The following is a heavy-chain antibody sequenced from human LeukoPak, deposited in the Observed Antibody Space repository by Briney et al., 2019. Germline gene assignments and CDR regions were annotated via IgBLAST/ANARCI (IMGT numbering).Heavy chain of an antibody. CDR3: ARSLPRSGASY. V-gene: IGHV4-34*01. D-gene: IGHD1-26*01. CDR1: GGSFSGYY. Sequence: SETLSLTRAVYGGSFSGYYWSWIRQPPGKGLEWIGELNHSGSHNYHPSFKTRVPISVDTSKTPFSLKLSSVTAADTAVYYCARSLPRSGASYWGQGTLVTVSS. J-gene: IGHJ4*02. CDR2: LNHSGSH.